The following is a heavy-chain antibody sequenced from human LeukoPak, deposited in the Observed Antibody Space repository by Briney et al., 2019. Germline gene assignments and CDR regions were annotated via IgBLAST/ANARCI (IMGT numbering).Heavy chain of an antibody. CDR1: GFVFSAYA. Sequence: PGGSLRLSCAASGFVFSAYAMSWVRQAPGKGLEWVSSIDNSGRATYYAGSVKGRFTISRDNSKDTLYLQMNSLRAEDTAVYYCAKLWFEMGLNWSGYYIDSLGGYFDLWGRGTLVSVSS. CDR2: IDNSGRAT. CDR3: AKLWFEMGLNWSGYYIDSLGGYFDL. J-gene: IGHJ2*01. D-gene: IGHD3-3*01. V-gene: IGHV3-23*01.